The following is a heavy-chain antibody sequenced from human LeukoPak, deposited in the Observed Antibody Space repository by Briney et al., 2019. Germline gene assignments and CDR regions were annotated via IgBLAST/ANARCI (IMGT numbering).Heavy chain of an antibody. V-gene: IGHV3-7*01. CDR2: IKQDGSER. J-gene: IGHJ4*02. CDR3: ATQQGGNPAY. D-gene: IGHD1-14*01. CDR1: GFTFSGFS. Sequence: GGSLRLSCAASGFTFSGFSMSWVRQSPTKGLEWVANIKQDGSERYYVDSVKGRFTISRDNAKNSLSLQMNNLRVEDTAVYYCATQQGGNPAYWGQGTLVTVSS.